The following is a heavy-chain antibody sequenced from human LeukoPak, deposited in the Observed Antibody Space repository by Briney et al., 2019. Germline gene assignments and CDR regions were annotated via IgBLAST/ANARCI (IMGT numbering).Heavy chain of an antibody. CDR2: IGTSGSPI. CDR3: ARVYYYDSSGYYGY. D-gene: IGHD3-22*01. Sequence: GGSLRLSCVASGFTFSDYYMSWIRQAPGKGLEWVSYIGTSGSPIYYADSVKGRFTISRDNAKNSLYLQMNSLRAEDTAVYYCARVYYYDSSGYYGYWGQGTLVTVSS. V-gene: IGHV3-11*04. CDR1: GFTFSDYY. J-gene: IGHJ4*02.